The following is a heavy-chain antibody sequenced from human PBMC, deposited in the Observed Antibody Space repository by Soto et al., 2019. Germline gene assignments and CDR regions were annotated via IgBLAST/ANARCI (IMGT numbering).Heavy chain of an antibody. D-gene: IGHD3-16*02. J-gene: IGHJ4*02. CDR1: GGTFSSYA. CDR3: MRSAVRPSGGLIGPFDY. Sequence: SVKVSYKASGGTFSSYAISWVRQAPGQALEWMGGIIPIFGTADYAQKFQGRVTITRDTSASTAYMELSRLRSEDTAVYYCMRSAVRPSGGLIGPFDYWGQGTLVTVSS. V-gene: IGHV1-69*05. CDR2: IIPIFGTA.